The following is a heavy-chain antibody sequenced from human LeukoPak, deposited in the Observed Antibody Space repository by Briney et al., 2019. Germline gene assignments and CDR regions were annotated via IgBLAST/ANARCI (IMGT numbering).Heavy chain of an antibody. CDR2: IYHSGST. CDR1: GGSISSGSYY. D-gene: IGHD5-12*01. CDR3: ARDGYSGNDGL. J-gene: IGHJ4*02. Sequence: SETLSLTCTVSGGSISSGSYYWSWIRQPPGKGLEWIGYIYHSGSTKYNPSLKSRVTISVDTSKNQFSLKLSSVTAADTAVYYCARDGYSGNDGLWGQGTLVTVSS. V-gene: IGHV4-61*01.